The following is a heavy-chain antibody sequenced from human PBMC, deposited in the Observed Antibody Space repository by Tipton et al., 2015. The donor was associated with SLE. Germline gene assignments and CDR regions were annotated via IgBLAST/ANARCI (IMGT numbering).Heavy chain of an antibody. J-gene: IGHJ4*02. V-gene: IGHV3-7*01. D-gene: IGHD6-13*01. CDR1: GFIFSTYW. CDR2: IKEDGSDK. Sequence: SLRLSCAASGFIFSTYWMTWVRQAPGKGLEWVANIKEDGSDKYYVDSVKGRFTISRDNAKNSVFLQMNSLRAEDTAVYYCARSAAAPGDYWGQGTLVTVSS. CDR3: ARSAAAPGDY.